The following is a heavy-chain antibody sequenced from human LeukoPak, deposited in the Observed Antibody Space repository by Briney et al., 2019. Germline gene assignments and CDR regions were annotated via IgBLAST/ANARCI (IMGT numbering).Heavy chain of an antibody. CDR1: GFTFSSYA. J-gene: IGHJ4*02. CDR3: AKQIYHDSSDYYRDKIFDY. Sequence: GGSLRLSCAASGFTFSSYAMTWVRQAPGMGLEWVSTISGSGSSTYYADSVKGRFTVSRDNSKNTLYLRVSSLRAEDTALYYCAKQIYHDSSDYYRDKIFDYWGQGTLVTVSS. CDR2: ISGSGSST. V-gene: IGHV3-23*01. D-gene: IGHD3-22*01.